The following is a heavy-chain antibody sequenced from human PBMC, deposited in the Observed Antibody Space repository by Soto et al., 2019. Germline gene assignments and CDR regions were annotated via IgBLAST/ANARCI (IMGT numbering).Heavy chain of an antibody. CDR3: SIAGAAAAGGHYYGMDV. CDR1: GFSLRNYS. D-gene: IGHD6-13*01. Sequence: GGSLRLSCAASGFSLRNYSMHWVRQAPEKGLEWVARISSSGGSTYYADSVKGRFTISRDNSKNTLYLQMNSLRAEDTAVYYCSIAGAAAAGGHYYGMDVWGQGTTVTVSS. J-gene: IGHJ6*02. V-gene: IGHV3-23*01. CDR2: ISSSGGST.